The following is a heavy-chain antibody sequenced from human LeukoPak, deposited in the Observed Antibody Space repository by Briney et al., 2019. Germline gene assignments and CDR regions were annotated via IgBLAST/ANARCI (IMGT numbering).Heavy chain of an antibody. CDR1: GGSISSYY. CDR3: ARGHPSYDFWSGYRAGYYYYGMDV. J-gene: IGHJ6*02. Sequence: SETLSLTCTVSGGSISSYYWSWIRQPAGKGPEWIGRIYTSGSTNYNPSLKSRVTISVDTSKNQFSLKLSSVTAADTAVYYCARGHPSYDFWSGYRAGYYYYGMDVWGQGTTVTVSS. D-gene: IGHD3-3*01. V-gene: IGHV4-4*07. CDR2: IYTSGST.